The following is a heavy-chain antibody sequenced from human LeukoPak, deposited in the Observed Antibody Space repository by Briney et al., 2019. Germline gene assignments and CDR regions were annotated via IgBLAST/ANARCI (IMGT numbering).Heavy chain of an antibody. D-gene: IGHD1-26*01. J-gene: IGHJ4*02. Sequence: GGSLRLSCTASGFTFGDYAMSWVRQAPGKGLEWVGFIRSKAYGGTTEYAASVKGRFTISRDDSKSIAYLQMNSLKTEDTAVYYRTRDEGVGAKFYYFDYWGQGTLVTVSS. CDR1: GFTFGDYA. V-gene: IGHV3-49*04. CDR2: IRSKAYGGTT. CDR3: TRDEGVGAKFYYFDY.